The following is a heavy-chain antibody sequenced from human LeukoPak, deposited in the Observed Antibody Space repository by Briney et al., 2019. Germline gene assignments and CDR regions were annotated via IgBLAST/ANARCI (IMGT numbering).Heavy chain of an antibody. CDR2: INYSGDST. D-gene: IGHD6-25*01. J-gene: IGHJ3*01. V-gene: IGHV3-23*01. Sequence: GGSLRLSCAASEFTFSTYGMSWVRQAPGKGLEWVSGINYSGDSTYYADSVKGRFTISRDNAKSSLYLQMNSLRAEDTAVYYCAREGIGAADAFDLWGQGTMVTVSS. CDR1: EFTFSTYG. CDR3: AREGIGAADAFDL.